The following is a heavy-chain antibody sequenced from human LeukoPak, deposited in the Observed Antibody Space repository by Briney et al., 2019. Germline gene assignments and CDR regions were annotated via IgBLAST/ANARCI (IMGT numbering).Heavy chain of an antibody. CDR3: ARSSYYSDSSGYSYFYYYNMDV. CDR1: GGSISSYY. J-gene: IGHJ6*03. CDR2: IYYSGST. D-gene: IGHD3-22*01. Sequence: PSETLSLTCTVSGGSISSYYWNWIRQPPGKGLEWIGYIYYSGSTNYNPSLKSRATISVDTSKNQFSLKLSSVTAADTAVYYCARSSYYSDSSGYSYFYYYNMDVWGKGTTVTVSS. V-gene: IGHV4-59*01.